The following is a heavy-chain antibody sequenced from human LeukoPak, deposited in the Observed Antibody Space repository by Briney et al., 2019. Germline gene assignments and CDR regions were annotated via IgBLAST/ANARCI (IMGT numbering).Heavy chain of an antibody. V-gene: IGHV3-30-3*01. CDR2: ISYDGSNK. Sequence: PGRSLRLSCAASGFTFSSYAMHWVRQAPGKGLEWVAVISYDGSNKYYADSVKGRFTISRDNSKNTLYLQMNSLRAEDTAVYYCAREGFREVYSSSGLDYWGQGTLVTVSS. CDR1: GFTFSSYA. D-gene: IGHD6-6*01. CDR3: AREGFREVYSSSGLDY. J-gene: IGHJ4*02.